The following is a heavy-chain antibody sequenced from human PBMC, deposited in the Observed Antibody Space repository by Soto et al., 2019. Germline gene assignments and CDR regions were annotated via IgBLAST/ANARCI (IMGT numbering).Heavy chain of an antibody. CDR1: GGSISSYY. V-gene: IGHV4-59*01. J-gene: IGHJ3*02. Sequence: SETLSLTCTVSGGSISSYYWSWIRQPPGKGLEWIGYIYYSGSTNYNPSLKSRVTISVDTSKNQFSLKLSSVTAADTAVYYCARAVDFWSGYDDAFDIWGQGTMVT. D-gene: IGHD3-3*01. CDR3: ARAVDFWSGYDDAFDI. CDR2: IYYSGST.